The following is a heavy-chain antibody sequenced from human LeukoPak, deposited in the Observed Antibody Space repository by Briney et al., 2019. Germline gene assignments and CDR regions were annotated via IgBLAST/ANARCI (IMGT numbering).Heavy chain of an antibody. Sequence: PGGSLRLSCAASGFTFSSYPMYWVRQAPGKGLEGVAVISYDGSNKYYADSVKGRFTISRDNSKNTLYLQMNSLRDEDTAVYYCARDPAYEAVVVYYGMDVWGQGTTVTVSS. D-gene: IGHD3-22*01. J-gene: IGHJ6*02. CDR3: ARDPAYEAVVVYYGMDV. CDR2: ISYDGSNK. CDR1: GFTFSSYP. V-gene: IGHV3-30-3*01.